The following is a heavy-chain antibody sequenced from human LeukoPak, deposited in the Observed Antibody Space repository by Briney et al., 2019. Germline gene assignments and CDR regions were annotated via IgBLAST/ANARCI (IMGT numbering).Heavy chain of an antibody. CDR2: IKQDGSEK. V-gene: IGHV3-7*01. CDR3: ARQTYYYDSSGYSYYFDY. J-gene: IGHJ4*02. D-gene: IGHD3-22*01. CDR1: GFTFSSYS. Sequence: GGSLRLSCAASGFTFSSYSMSWVRQAPGKGLEWVANIKQDGSEKYYVDSMKGRFTISRDNAKNSLYLQMNSLRAEDTAVYYCARQTYYYDSSGYSYYFDYWGQGTLVTVSS.